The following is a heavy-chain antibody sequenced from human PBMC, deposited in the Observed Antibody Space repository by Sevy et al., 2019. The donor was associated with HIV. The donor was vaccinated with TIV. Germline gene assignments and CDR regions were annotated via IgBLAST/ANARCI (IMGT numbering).Heavy chain of an antibody. CDR1: GFTFSGSA. D-gene: IGHD5-18*01. CDR2: IRSRANDFTT. J-gene: IGHJ4*02. Sequence: GGSLRLSCAASGFTFSGSAMYWVRQAPGKGLEWIARIRSRANDFTTAYAASVKGRFTVSRDDSKDTAYLLMNSLKIDDTAVYFCTCGYGRFDFWGQRTLVTVSS. CDR3: TCGYGRFDF. V-gene: IGHV3-73*01.